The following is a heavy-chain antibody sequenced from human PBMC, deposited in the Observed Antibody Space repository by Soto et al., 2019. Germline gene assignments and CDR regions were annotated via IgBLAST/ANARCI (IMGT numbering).Heavy chain of an antibody. D-gene: IGHD3-9*01. CDR3: AREHPEYRTGPLFDY. CDR2: IYYSGST. V-gene: IGHV4-31*03. J-gene: IGHJ4*02. Sequence: SETLSLSCTVSGGSISSGCYYWSWMRQHPGKGLEWIGYIYYSGSTYYNPSLKSRVTISVDTSKNQFSLKLSSVTAADTAVYYCAREHPEYRTGPLFDYWGQGTLVTVSS. CDR1: GGSISSGCYY.